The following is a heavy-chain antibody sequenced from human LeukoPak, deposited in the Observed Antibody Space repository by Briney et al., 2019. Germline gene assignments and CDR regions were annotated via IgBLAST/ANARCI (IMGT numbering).Heavy chain of an antibody. V-gene: IGHV4-39*01. CDR3: ATASPYYDILTGYSNYFDY. CDR1: GGSISSSSYY. Sequence: PSETLSLTCTVSGGSISSSSYYWGWIRQPPGKGLEWIGSIYYSGSTYYNPSLKSRGTISVDTSKNQFSLKLSSVTAADTAVYYCATASPYYDILTGYSNYFDYWGQGTLVTVSS. J-gene: IGHJ4*02. CDR2: IYYSGST. D-gene: IGHD3-9*01.